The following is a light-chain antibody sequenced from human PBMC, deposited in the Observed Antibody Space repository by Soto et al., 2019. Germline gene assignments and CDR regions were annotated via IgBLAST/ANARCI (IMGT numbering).Light chain of an antibody. CDR3: QESSSSPFT. V-gene: IGKV1-39*01. Sequence: DIQMTQSASSLSAAVGDRVTITCQTSQVITEYLNWYRHKPGEAPRLLIYTASTLHGGVPSRFSGSGSGTEFTLTISSLQQEAVATYYCQESSSSPFTIGHGTRVDVK. J-gene: IGKJ3*01. CDR2: TAS. CDR1: QVITEY.